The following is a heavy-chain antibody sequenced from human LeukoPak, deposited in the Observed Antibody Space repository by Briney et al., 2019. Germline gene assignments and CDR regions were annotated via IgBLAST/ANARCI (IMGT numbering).Heavy chain of an antibody. CDR1: GFTISSYW. D-gene: IGHD2-15*01. CDR2: IKQDGSEK. Sequence: GGSLRLSCAASGFTISSYWMSWVRQAPGKGLEWLANIKQDGSEKYYVDSVKGRFTISRDNAKNSLYLQMNSLRAEDMALYYCAKGGVVVVENAFDIWGQGTMVTVSS. J-gene: IGHJ3*02. CDR3: AKGGVVVVENAFDI. V-gene: IGHV3-7*03.